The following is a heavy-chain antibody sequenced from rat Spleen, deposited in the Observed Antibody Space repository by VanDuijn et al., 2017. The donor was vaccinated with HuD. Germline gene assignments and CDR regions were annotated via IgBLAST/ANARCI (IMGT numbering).Heavy chain of an antibody. CDR2: ISYTGST. V-gene: IGHV3-1*01. D-gene: IGHD4-2*01. CDR1: GLSISSNY. Sequence: EVQLQESGPGLVKPSQSLSLTCSVTGLSISSNYWGWIRKFPGNTMEWMGYISYTGSTTYNPSLTSRISIARDTSKKQLFLQLNSVTAEDTATYYCARWNTVSAFDHWGQGVMVTVSS. CDR3: ARWNTVSAFDH. J-gene: IGHJ2*01.